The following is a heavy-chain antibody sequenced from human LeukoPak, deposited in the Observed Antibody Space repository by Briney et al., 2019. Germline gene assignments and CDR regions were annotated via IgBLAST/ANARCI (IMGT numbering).Heavy chain of an antibody. J-gene: IGHJ4*02. CDR2: INPSGGST. Sequence: ASVKVSCKASGYTFTSYGISWVRQAPGQGLEWMGVINPSGGSTSYAQKFQGRVTMTRDMSTSTVYMELSSLRSEDTAVYYCVRDRGIAGKYYFDYWGQGTLVTVSS. V-gene: IGHV1-46*01. D-gene: IGHD3-10*01. CDR1: GYTFTSYG. CDR3: VRDRGIAGKYYFDY.